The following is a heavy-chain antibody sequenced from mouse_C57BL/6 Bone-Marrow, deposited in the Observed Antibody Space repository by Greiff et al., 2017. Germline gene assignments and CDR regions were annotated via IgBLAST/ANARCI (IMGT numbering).Heavy chain of an antibody. Sequence: QVQLQQSGAELARPGASVKLSCKASGYTFTSYGISWVKQRTGQGLEWIGEIYPRSGNTYYNEKFKGKATLTADKSSSTAYMELRSLTSEDSAVYFCARPLTGTLLAYWGQGTLVTVSA. CDR3: ARPLTGTLLAY. CDR1: GYTFTSYG. CDR2: IYPRSGNT. V-gene: IGHV1-81*01. D-gene: IGHD4-1*01. J-gene: IGHJ3*01.